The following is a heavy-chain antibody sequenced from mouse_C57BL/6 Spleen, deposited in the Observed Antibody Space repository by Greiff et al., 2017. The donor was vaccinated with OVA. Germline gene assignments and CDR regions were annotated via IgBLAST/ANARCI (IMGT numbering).Heavy chain of an antibody. CDR1: GYTFTSYW. V-gene: IGHV1-69*01. Sequence: QVQLQQPGAELVMPGASVKLSCKASGYTFTSYWMHWVKPRPGQGLDWIGDIDPSDSYTNSNQKFKGKSTLTVDKSSSTAYMQLSSLTSEDTAVYYGAGVGTDGGSYYAMDYWGQGTSVTVSS. CDR2: IDPSDSYT. D-gene: IGHD1-1*02. J-gene: IGHJ4*01. CDR3: AGVGTDGGSYYAMDY.